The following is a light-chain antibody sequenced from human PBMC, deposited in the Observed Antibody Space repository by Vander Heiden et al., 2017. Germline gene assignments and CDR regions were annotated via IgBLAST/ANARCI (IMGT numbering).Light chain of an antibody. Sequence: EVVLTQSPATLSLSPGERATLSCRARQSVSSYLSWYQQKPGKAPRLLSDDTSTRATGIPARFSGSGSGRDFTLTTSSLEPEEFAVYYCQQRSNWPPTCTFGPETKVDIK. CDR1: QSVSSY. CDR2: DTS. CDR3: QQRSNWPPTCT. V-gene: IGKV3-11*02. J-gene: IGKJ3*01.